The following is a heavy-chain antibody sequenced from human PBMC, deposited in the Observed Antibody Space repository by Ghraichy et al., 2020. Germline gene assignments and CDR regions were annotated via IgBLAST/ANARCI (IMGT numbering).Heavy chain of an antibody. Sequence: GESLRLSCAASGFTFSSYWMSWVRQAPGKGLEWVANIKQDGSEKYYVDSVKGRFTISRDNAKNSLYLQMNSLRAEDTAVYYCARDFTTYAPGYFDLWGRGTLVTVSS. CDR3: ARDFTTYAPGYFDL. CDR2: IKQDGSEK. V-gene: IGHV3-7*03. D-gene: IGHD2-2*01. CDR1: GFTFSSYW. J-gene: IGHJ2*01.